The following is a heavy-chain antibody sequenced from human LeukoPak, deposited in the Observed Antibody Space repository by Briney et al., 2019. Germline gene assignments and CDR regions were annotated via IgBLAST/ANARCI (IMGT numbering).Heavy chain of an antibody. CDR3: ARDVAAPGDY. CDR2: IKQDGSEK. CDR1: GFNFSSYW. D-gene: IGHD6-19*01. J-gene: IGHJ4*02. Sequence: GGSLTLSCSASGFNFSSYWMSWGRPAPGKGLGGVANIKQDGSEKYYVDSVKGRFTVYRDNAKNSLYLQMNSLRAEDTAVYYCARDVAAPGDYWGQGTLVTVSS. V-gene: IGHV3-7*03.